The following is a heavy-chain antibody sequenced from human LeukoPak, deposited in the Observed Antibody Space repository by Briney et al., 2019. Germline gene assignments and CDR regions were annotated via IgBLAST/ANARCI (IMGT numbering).Heavy chain of an antibody. CDR3: AKDGRGGDCTSASCTNWLGP. CDR2: IDGSGGVT. V-gene: IGHV3-23*01. D-gene: IGHD2-2*01. CDR1: GFTFSTYA. J-gene: IGHJ5*02. Sequence: PGGSLRLSCAASGFTFSTYALTWVRQAPGKGLEWVPTIDGSGGVTYYADSVKGRFTISRDNSKNTLYLQMNSLRAEDTAVYYCAKDGRGGDCTSASCTNWLGPWGQGTLVTVSS.